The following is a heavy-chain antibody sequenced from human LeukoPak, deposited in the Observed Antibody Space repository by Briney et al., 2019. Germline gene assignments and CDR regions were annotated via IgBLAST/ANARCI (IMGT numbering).Heavy chain of an antibody. Sequence: SEALSRTCAVHGGSFSGYYWSWIRQPPGKGLEWIGEINHSGSTNYNPSLKSRVSLSVDSSKHQFSLKVSSVTAADTAVYYCERGSDTAAGLYWGQGTLVTVSS. D-gene: IGHD6-13*01. V-gene: IGHV4-34*01. CDR2: INHSGST. CDR3: ERGSDTAAGLY. J-gene: IGHJ4*02. CDR1: GGSFSGYY.